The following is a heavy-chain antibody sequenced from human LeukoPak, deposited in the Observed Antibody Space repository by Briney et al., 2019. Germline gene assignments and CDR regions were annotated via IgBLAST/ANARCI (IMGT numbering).Heavy chain of an antibody. V-gene: IGHV3-23*01. J-gene: IGHJ4*02. CDR3: ARRGSYFDY. CDR2: IISSGGVT. Sequence: GGSLRLSCAASGFAFSSYAMSWVRQAPGKGLEWVSSIISSGGVTYYADSLKGRFTISRDNAKNSLYLQMNSLRAEDTAVYYCARRGSYFDYWGQGTLVTVSS. D-gene: IGHD1-26*01. CDR1: GFAFSSYA.